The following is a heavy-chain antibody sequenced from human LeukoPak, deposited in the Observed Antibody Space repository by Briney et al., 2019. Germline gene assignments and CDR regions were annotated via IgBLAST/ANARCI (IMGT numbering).Heavy chain of an antibody. D-gene: IGHD5-12*01. Sequence: ASVKVSCKVSGYTLTELSMHWVRQAPGKGLEWMGGFDPEDGKTIYAQKFQGRVTMTEDTSTDTAYMELSSLRSEDTAVYYCATSRGYSGYDLSLTYYYYGMDVWGQGTTVTVSS. J-gene: IGHJ6*02. CDR1: GYTLTELS. CDR3: ATSRGYSGYDLSLTYYYYGMDV. V-gene: IGHV1-24*01. CDR2: FDPEDGKT.